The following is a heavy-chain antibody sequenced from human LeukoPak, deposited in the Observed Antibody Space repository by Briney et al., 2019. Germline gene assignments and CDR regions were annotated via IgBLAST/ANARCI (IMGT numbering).Heavy chain of an antibody. Sequence: ASAKVSCKASGYSFSGHYIHWVRQAPGQGLEWMGQINPNSAASHYAQKFQDRVTMTSDTSINMAYMELRSLRSDDTAVYYCARDFYGSRPGAFDYWGQGTLITVSS. CDR3: ARDFYGSRPGAFDY. CDR1: GYSFSGHY. CDR2: INPNSAAS. V-gene: IGHV1-2*06. D-gene: IGHD3-10*01. J-gene: IGHJ4*02.